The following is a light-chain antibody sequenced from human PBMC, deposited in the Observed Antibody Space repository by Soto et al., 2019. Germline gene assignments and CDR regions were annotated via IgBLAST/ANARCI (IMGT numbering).Light chain of an antibody. CDR1: QGIRNF. CDR3: QKYSCVPD. CDR2: AAS. J-gene: IGKJ3*01. V-gene: IGKV1-27*01. Sequence: DIQMTQSPTSLSASVGDRVTITCRASQGIRNFVAWYQQKPGKAPKLLIYAASTLQSGVPSRFSGSGYGTDFTLTINSLQPDDVATYSCQKYSCVPDLGPGTKVDIK.